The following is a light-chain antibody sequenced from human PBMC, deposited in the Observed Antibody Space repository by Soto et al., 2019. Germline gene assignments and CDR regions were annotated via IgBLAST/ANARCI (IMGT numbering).Light chain of an antibody. CDR3: QQYNSYRRT. CDR2: KAS. Sequence: DIQMTQSPSTLSASVGDRDTITCRASQSISTWLAWYQQKPGKAPKLLIYKASSLESGVPSRFSGSGSGTEFTLTISSLQPDDFATYYCQQYNSYRRTFGQGTKLEIK. CDR1: QSISTW. V-gene: IGKV1-5*03. J-gene: IGKJ1*01.